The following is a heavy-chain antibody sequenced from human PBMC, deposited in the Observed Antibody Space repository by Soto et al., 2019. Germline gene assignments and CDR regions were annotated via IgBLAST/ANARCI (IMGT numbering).Heavy chain of an antibody. J-gene: IGHJ4*02. Sequence: QVQLQESGPGLVKPSQTLSLSCTVSGGSLNNGAYYCSWIRQHPVKGLELIVYIYYSGKTEYNPSLNSRVTISVDTSKHQFSLKLTSVTAADTAVYYCARDIAGRGYFDYWGQGPLVPVSS. D-gene: IGHD3-16*02. V-gene: IGHV4-31*03. CDR3: ARDIAGRGYFDY. CDR1: GGSLNNGAYY. CDR2: IYYSGKT.